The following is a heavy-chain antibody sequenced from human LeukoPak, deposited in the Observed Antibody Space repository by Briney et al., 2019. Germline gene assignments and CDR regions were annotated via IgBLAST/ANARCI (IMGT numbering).Heavy chain of an antibody. D-gene: IGHD1-26*01. CDR1: GGTFSSYA. CDR2: ISAYNGNT. CDR3: ARRYLGELLNFDC. V-gene: IGHV1-18*01. J-gene: IGHJ4*02. Sequence: ASVKVSCKASGGTFSSYAISWVRQAPGQGLEWMGWISAYNGNTNYAQKLQGRVTMTTDTSTSTAYMELRSLRSDDTAVYYCARRYLGELLNFDCWGQGTLVTVSS.